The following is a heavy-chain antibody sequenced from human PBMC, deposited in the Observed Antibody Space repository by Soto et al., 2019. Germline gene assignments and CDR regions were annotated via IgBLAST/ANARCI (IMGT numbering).Heavy chain of an antibody. CDR3: ARDRFSGSGTFSYFDY. J-gene: IGHJ4*02. CDR2: INVDSGWT. D-gene: IGHD3-10*01. V-gene: IGHV1-3*01. CDR1: GYVFTTYS. Sequence: VPVVQSGAEVRKPGASVEVSCKASGYVFTTYSMHWVRQAPGQRLEWMGRINVDSGWTQYSQKFQGRVTITRDTSASTVYMALDSLGSEDTAVYYCARDRFSGSGTFSYFDYWGQGTLVTVSS.